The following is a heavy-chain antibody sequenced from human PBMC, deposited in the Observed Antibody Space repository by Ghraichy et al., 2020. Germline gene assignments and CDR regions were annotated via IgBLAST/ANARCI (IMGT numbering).Heavy chain of an antibody. J-gene: IGHJ4*02. D-gene: IGHD3-10*01. CDR1: GYTFSSYG. V-gene: IGHV1-18*01. Sequence: ASVKVSCKASGYTFSSYGISWVRQAPGQGLEWMGWISAYNGNTNYARKFQGRVTMTTDTSTSTAYMELRSLRSDDTAMYYCGRDATMVRGDDYWGQGTLVTVSS. CDR3: GRDATMVRGDDY. CDR2: ISAYNGNT.